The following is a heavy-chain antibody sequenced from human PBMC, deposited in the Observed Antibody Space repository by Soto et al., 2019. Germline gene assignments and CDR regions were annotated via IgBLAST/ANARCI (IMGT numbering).Heavy chain of an antibody. J-gene: IGHJ4*02. CDR1: GFTFSRYA. CDR3: ARAMGIGFDWQQLDY. CDR2: IPYDGSDK. Sequence: QVQLVESGGGVVQPGRSLRLSCVASGFTFSRYAIHWVRQAPGKGLEWVAIIPYDGSDKYYADSVKGRFTISRDNSKNTLFLQMNSLRPEDTAVYYCARAMGIGFDWQQLDYWGQGALVTVSS. D-gene: IGHD6-13*01. V-gene: IGHV3-30-3*01.